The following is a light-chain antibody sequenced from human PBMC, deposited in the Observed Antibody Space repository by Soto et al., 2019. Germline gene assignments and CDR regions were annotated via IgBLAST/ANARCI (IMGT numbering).Light chain of an antibody. CDR3: QQYDTSPRT. Sequence: EIAMTQSPSTLSVSPGERATLSCRASQSVSSNLAWYQQKPGQAPRLLIYGASTRATGIPGRFSGSGSGTDFTLTISRLEPEDFAVYYCQQYDTSPRTFGQGTKVDIK. CDR2: GAS. V-gene: IGKV3-15*01. CDR1: QSVSSN. J-gene: IGKJ1*01.